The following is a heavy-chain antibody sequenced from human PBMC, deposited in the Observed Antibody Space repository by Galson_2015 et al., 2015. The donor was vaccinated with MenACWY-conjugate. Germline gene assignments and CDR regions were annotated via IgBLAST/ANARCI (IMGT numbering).Heavy chain of an antibody. J-gene: IGHJ4*02. V-gene: IGHV3-23*01. CDR3: AKDMGALGGSDY. CDR1: GFTFSSYA. CDR2: ISGSGGST. D-gene: IGHD1-26*01. Sequence: SLRLSCAASGFTFSSYAMSWVRQAPGKGLEWVSAISGSGGSTYYADSVKGRFTISRDNSKNTLYLQMNSLRAEDTAVYYCAKDMGALGGSDYWGQGPLVPVSS.